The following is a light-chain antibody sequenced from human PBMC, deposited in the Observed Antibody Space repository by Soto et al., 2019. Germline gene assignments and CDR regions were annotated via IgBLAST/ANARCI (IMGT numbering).Light chain of an antibody. J-gene: IGLJ1*01. Sequence: QSVLTQPPSVSGSPGQSVTISCTGTSSDVGAFNYVSWYQHHPGKVPKFLIYEVNKRPSGVPDRFSGSKSGNTASLTVSGLQPEDEAEYFCSSFVDGTSYVFGTGTNVTVL. V-gene: IGLV2-8*01. CDR1: SSDVGAFNY. CDR2: EVN. CDR3: SSFVDGTSYV.